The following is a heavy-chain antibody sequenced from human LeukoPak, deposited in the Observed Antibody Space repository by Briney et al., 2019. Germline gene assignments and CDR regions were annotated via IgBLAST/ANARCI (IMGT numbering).Heavy chain of an antibody. CDR3: AKDYDGSALPYNWFDP. D-gene: IGHD3-22*01. CDR2: ISAYNGDT. CDR1: GYTFNNYG. Sequence: GASVKVSCKASGYTFNNYGISWVRQAPGQGLEWIGWISAYNGDTNYAQKLQGRVTMTTDTSTSTAYMELRGLRSDDTAVYYCAKDYDGSALPYNWFDPWGQGTLVTVSS. J-gene: IGHJ5*02. V-gene: IGHV1-18*01.